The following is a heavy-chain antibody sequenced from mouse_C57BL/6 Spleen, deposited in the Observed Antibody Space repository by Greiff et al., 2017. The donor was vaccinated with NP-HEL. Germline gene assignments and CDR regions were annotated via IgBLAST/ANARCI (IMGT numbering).Heavy chain of an antibody. CDR2: IYPRSGNT. J-gene: IGHJ4*01. V-gene: IGHV1-81*01. Sequence: QVQLQQSGAELARPGASVKLSCKASGYTFTSYGISWVKQRTGQGLEWIGEIYPRSGNTYYNEKFKGKATLTADKSSSTAYMELRSLTSEDSAVYFCAREVMMVTPHYYAMDYWGQGTSVTVSS. CDR3: AREVMMVTPHYYAMDY. D-gene: IGHD2-3*01. CDR1: GYTFTSYG.